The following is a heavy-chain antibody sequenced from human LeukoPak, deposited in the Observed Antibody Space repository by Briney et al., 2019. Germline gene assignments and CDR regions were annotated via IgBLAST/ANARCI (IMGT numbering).Heavy chain of an antibody. V-gene: IGHV3-74*01. Sequence: GGSLRLSCAASGFIFSSYWMHWVRQAPGKGLVWVSRINSDGSSTSYADSVKGRFTVSRDNSKNTLYLQMNSLRAEDTAVYYCAKDLRGFYSSSSRYYGMDVWGQGTTVTVSS. CDR1: GFIFSSYW. J-gene: IGHJ6*02. CDR3: AKDLRGFYSSSSRYYGMDV. D-gene: IGHD6-6*01. CDR2: INSDGSST.